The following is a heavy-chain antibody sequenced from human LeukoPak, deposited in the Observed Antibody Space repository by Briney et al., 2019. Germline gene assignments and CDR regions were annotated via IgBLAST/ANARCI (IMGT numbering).Heavy chain of an antibody. Sequence: GGSLRLSCAASGFTFSSYEMTWVRQAPGKGLEWVSNISSSDTAIHYADSVKGRFTISRDNARNSLYLQMNSLRAEDTAVYYCARSRRDNYYYYYGMDVWGQGTTVTVSS. CDR2: ISSSDTAI. J-gene: IGHJ6*02. V-gene: IGHV3-48*03. D-gene: IGHD5-24*01. CDR3: ARSRRDNYYYYYGMDV. CDR1: GFTFSSYE.